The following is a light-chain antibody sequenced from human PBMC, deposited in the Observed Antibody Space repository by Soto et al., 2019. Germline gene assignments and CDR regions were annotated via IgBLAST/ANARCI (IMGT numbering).Light chain of an antibody. CDR3: QQSVRTPFT. V-gene: IGKV1-39*01. Sequence: DIQMTQSPSSLSASVGDRVNITCRASQSISSYLNWYQQKPGKAPNLLVYAASRLQSGVPSRFSGTGSGTDFTLTISSLQPEDFATYYCQQSVRTPFTFGAGNKLDIK. J-gene: IGKJ3*01. CDR2: AAS. CDR1: QSISSY.